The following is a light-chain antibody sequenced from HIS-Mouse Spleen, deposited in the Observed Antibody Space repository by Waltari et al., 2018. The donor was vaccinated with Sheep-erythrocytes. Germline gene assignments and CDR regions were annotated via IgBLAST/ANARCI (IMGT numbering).Light chain of an antibody. CDR1: QSVSSN. V-gene: IGKV3-15*01. Sequence: DIVMTQSPATLSVSPGERPTLPCRASQSVSSNLAWYQQKPGQAPRLLIYGASTRATGIPARFSGSGSGTEFTLTIGSMQSEDFAVYYCQQYNNWPPWTFGQGTKVEIK. CDR2: GAS. J-gene: IGKJ1*01. CDR3: QQYNNWPPWT.